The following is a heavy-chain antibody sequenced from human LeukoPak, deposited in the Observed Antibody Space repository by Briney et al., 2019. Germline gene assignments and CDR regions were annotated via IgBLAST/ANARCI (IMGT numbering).Heavy chain of an antibody. D-gene: IGHD1-26*01. J-gene: IGHJ4*02. V-gene: IGHV4-59*01. CDR2: IYYSGST. Sequence: PSETLSLTCTVSGGSISSYYWSWIRQPPGKGLEWIGYIYYSGSTDYNPSLKSRVTISVDTSKNQFSLKLSSVTAADTAVYYCARVTRGVGAAYYFDYWGQGTLVTVSS. CDR3: ARVTRGVGAAYYFDY. CDR1: GGSISSYY.